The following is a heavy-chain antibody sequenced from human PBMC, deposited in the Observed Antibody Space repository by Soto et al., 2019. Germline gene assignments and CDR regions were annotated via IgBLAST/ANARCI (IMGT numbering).Heavy chain of an antibody. V-gene: IGHV4-59*01. CDR3: ARVYSGYESH. J-gene: IGHJ4*02. Sequence: QVQLQESGPGLVKPSETLSLTCTVSGGSISSYYWSWIRQPPGKGLEWIGYIYYSGSTNYNPSLKRRVPISVDTSKNQFSLKLSSVTAADTAVYYCARVYSGYESHWGQGTLVTVSS. CDR2: IYYSGST. CDR1: GGSISSYY. D-gene: IGHD5-12*01.